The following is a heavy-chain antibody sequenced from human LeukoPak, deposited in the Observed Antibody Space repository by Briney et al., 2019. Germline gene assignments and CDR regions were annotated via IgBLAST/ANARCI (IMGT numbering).Heavy chain of an antibody. CDR2: IYHSGST. J-gene: IGHJ4*02. CDR3: ARGAYYYDSSGYDY. V-gene: IGHV4-30-2*01. Sequence: PSQTLSLTCAVSGGSISSGGYSWSWIRQPPGKGLEWIGYIYHSGSTYYNSSLKSRVTISVDRSKNQFSLKLSSVTAADTAVYYCARGAYYYDSSGYDYWGQGTLVTVSS. D-gene: IGHD3-22*01. CDR1: GGSISSGGYS.